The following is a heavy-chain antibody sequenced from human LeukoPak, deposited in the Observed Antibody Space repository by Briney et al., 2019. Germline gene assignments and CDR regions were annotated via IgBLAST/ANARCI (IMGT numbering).Heavy chain of an antibody. CDR2: LRYDGSDK. V-gene: IGHV3-30*02. CDR1: GFTFSRFG. Sequence: PGGSLRLSCAASGFTFSRFGVHWVRQAPGKGLEWVAFLRYDGSDKEYAESVKGRFIISRDNSKNTLYVQMDSLRIEDTGVYFCARDFSYGVKGAFEYWGQGTLVTVSS. CDR3: ARDFSYGVKGAFEY. D-gene: IGHD3-10*01. J-gene: IGHJ4*02.